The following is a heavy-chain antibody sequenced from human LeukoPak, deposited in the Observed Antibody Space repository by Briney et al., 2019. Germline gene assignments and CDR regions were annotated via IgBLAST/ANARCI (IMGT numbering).Heavy chain of an antibody. CDR2: INHSGST. Sequence: PSETLSLTCAVYGGSFSGYYWSWIRQPPGKGLEWIGEINHSGSTNYNPSLKSRVTISVDTSKNQFSLKLSSVTAADTAVYYCARVEFYDSSGYYFGGQGTLVTVSS. D-gene: IGHD3-22*01. CDR3: ARVEFYDSSGYYF. CDR1: GGSFSGYY. V-gene: IGHV4-34*01. J-gene: IGHJ4*02.